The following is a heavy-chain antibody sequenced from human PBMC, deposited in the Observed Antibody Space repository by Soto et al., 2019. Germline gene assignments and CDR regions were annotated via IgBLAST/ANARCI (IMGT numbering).Heavy chain of an antibody. CDR1: GFALTPYA. D-gene: IGHD1-26*01. V-gene: IGHV3-30-3*01. Sequence: QEQLVESGGGVVQPGRSLRLSCAASGFALTPYAMHWVRQAPGKGLEWVAIISYHGSDRSYGDSVNGRFTISRANSEDALYQQMVTLRSEDTAVYYCARDWDRGGGSYLWKFDLWGRGTLVTVSS. CDR3: ARDWDRGGGSYLWKFDL. J-gene: IGHJ2*01. CDR2: ISYHGSDR.